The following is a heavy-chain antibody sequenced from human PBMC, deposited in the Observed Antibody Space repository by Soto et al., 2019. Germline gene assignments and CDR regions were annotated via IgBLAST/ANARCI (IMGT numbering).Heavy chain of an antibody. CDR1: GYTFTSYG. J-gene: IGHJ6*02. V-gene: IGHV1-18*01. CDR2: ISAYNGNT. Sequence: ASVKVSCKASGYTFTSYGISWVRQAPGQGLEWMGWISAYNGNTSYAQKLQGRVTMTTDTSTSTAYMELRSLRSDDTAVYYCARDGVVDTAMVYYYGIDVWGQGPTVTVSS. CDR3: ARDGVVDTAMVYYYGIDV. D-gene: IGHD5-18*01.